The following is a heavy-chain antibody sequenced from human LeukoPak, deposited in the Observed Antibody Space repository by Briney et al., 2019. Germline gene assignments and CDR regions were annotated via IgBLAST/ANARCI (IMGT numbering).Heavy chain of an antibody. Sequence: GGSLRLSCAASGFTFSSYTMNWFRQTPGKGLEWASSITGGSVDIYYTDSVKGRFTISRDNAKNSLYLQMNSLRAEDTAVYYCARTVTAGIYRGGYYFDYWGQGALVTVSS. CDR2: ITGGSVDI. J-gene: IGHJ4*02. CDR3: ARTVTAGIYRGGYYFDY. CDR1: GFTFSSYT. D-gene: IGHD6-13*01. V-gene: IGHV3-21*01.